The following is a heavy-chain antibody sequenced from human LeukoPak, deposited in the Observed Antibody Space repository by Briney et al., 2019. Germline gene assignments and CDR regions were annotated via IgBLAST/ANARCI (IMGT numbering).Heavy chain of an antibody. J-gene: IGHJ6*03. V-gene: IGHV4-61*01. Sequence: SETLSLTCTVSGYSISSGYYWGWIRQPPGKGLEWIGYIYYSGSTNYKSSLKSRVTISVDTSKNQFSLKLSSVTAADTAVYYCARTTEGGYSYGYFYYYCMDVWGKGTTVTISS. CDR2: IYYSGST. CDR1: GYSISSGYY. D-gene: IGHD5-18*01. CDR3: ARTTEGGYSYGYFYYYCMDV.